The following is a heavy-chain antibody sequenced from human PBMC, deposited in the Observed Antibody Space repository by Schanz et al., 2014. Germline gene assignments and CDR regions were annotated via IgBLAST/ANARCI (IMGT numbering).Heavy chain of an antibody. V-gene: IGHV3-66*01. CDR3: ARGGPAYYIDD. Sequence: EVHLVESGGGLVQPGGSLRLSCAASGFSVGNKYMNWVRQAPGKGLEWVSFIYIGGNTYYADSEKARFTISRDKSKNTVYIQMNSLRAEDTAVYYCARGGPAYYIDDWGQGTLVTVSS. CDR1: GFSVGNKY. J-gene: IGHJ4*02. CDR2: IYIGGNT.